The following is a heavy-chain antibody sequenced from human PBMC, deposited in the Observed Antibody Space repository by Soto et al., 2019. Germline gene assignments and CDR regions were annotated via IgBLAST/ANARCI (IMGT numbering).Heavy chain of an antibody. CDR2: INSEGSVT. J-gene: IGHJ4*02. Sequence: PGGSLRLSCAASGFTFSLYWMHWVRQAPGKGLMWVSRINSEGSVTNYADPVKGRFTISRDNAKNTLYLQMNSLRAEDTAMYYCSRVHRYCSGDTCSVFDSWGLGTLVTVSS. CDR3: SRVHRYCSGDTCSVFDS. D-gene: IGHD2-15*01. V-gene: IGHV3-74*01. CDR1: GFTFSLYW.